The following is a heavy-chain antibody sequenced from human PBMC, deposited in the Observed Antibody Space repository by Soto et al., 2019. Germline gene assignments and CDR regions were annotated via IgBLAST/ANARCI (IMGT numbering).Heavy chain of an antibody. Sequence: QVQLVESGGGLXKPGGXLRLSCAASGFTFSDYYMSWIRQAPGKGLEWVSYISSSSSYTNYADSVKGRFTISRDNAKNSLYLQMNSLRAEDTAVYYCARDHHRYSGYDYVDYWGQGTLVTVSS. V-gene: IGHV3-11*05. CDR3: ARDHHRYSGYDYVDY. CDR1: GFTFSDYY. CDR2: ISSSSSYT. D-gene: IGHD5-12*01. J-gene: IGHJ4*02.